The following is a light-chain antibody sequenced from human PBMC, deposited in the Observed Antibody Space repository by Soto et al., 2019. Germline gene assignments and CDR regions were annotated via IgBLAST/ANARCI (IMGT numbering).Light chain of an antibody. Sequence: QSALAQPASVSGSPGQSITISCTGTSSDVGAYDAVSWYQQHPGKAPQVIIYRGTKRPSGVSTRFSGSVSSNTASLTVSGLQAEDEAEYFCCSSAPESTYVFGTGTQLTVL. V-gene: IGLV2-23*01. CDR3: CSSAPESTYV. CDR2: RGT. J-gene: IGLJ7*01. CDR1: SSDVGAYDA.